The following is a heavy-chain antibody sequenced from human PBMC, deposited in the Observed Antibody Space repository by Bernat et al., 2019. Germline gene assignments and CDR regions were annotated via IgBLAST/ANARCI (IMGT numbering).Heavy chain of an antibody. Sequence: EVKLVESGGGLVQPGGSLRLSCVASGFTLKSYWMVWVRQAPGEGLVWVSDIRSDGITTNYADSVKGRFTVSRDNAKNTLYLQMNSLRVEDTSVYYCVRNDGGLGVWGQGTTVTVSS. CDR1: GFTLKSYW. CDR2: IRSDGITT. J-gene: IGHJ6*02. CDR3: VRNDGGLGV. V-gene: IGHV3-74*01.